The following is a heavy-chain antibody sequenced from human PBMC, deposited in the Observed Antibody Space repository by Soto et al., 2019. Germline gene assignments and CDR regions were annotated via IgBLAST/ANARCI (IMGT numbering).Heavy chain of an antibody. J-gene: IGHJ3*02. CDR2: IYPGDSDT. CDR1: GYSFTSYW. CDR3: ARSTPSTVTYDAFDI. V-gene: IGHV5-51*01. Sequence: GESLKISCKGSGYSFTSYWIGWVRQMPGKGLEWMGIIYPGDSDTRYSPSFQGQVTISADKSISTAYLQWSSLKASDTAMYYCARSTPSTVTYDAFDIWGQGTMVTVSS. D-gene: IGHD4-17*01.